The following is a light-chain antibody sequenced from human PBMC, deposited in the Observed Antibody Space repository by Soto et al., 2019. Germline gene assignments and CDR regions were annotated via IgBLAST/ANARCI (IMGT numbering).Light chain of an antibody. CDR1: SSDVGSYNL. Sequence: QSALTQPASVSGSPGQSITISCTGTSSDVGSYNLVSWYQQHPGKAPKLMIYEVSKRPSGVSNRFSGFKSGNTASLTISGLQAEDEADYYCCSYAGSTPDVFGTGNKVTVL. CDR3: CSYAGSTPDV. V-gene: IGLV2-23*02. J-gene: IGLJ1*01. CDR2: EVS.